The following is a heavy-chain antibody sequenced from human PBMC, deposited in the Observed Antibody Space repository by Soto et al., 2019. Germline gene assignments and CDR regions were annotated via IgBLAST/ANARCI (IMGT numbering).Heavy chain of an antibody. V-gene: IGHV4-39*01. CDR1: GGSISSSSYY. CDR2: IYYSGST. CDR3: ASHSGYSYGPRYYYFDY. J-gene: IGHJ4*02. D-gene: IGHD5-18*01. Sequence: SETLSLTCTVSGGSISSSSYYWGWIRQPPGKGLEWIGSIYYSGSTYYNPCTKSRVTISVDTSKNQSSLKLSSVTAADTAVYYCASHSGYSYGPRYYYFDYWVQGTLVTVSS.